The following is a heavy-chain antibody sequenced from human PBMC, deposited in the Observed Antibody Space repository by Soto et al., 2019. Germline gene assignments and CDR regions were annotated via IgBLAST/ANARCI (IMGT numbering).Heavy chain of an antibody. Sequence: SGPTLVNPTQTLTLTCTFSGFSLSTSGMCVSLIRQPPGKALEWLALIDWDDDKYYSTSLKTRLTISKDTSKNQVVLTMTNMDPVDTATYYCARTYSSSKVYWFDPWGQGTLVTVYS. CDR1: GFSLSTSGMC. D-gene: IGHD6-6*01. CDR2: IDWDDDK. CDR3: ARTYSSSKVYWFDP. J-gene: IGHJ5*02. V-gene: IGHV2-70*01.